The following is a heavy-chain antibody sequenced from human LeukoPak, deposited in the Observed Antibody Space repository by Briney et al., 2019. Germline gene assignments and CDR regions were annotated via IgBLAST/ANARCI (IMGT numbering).Heavy chain of an antibody. D-gene: IGHD6-19*01. CDR1: GFTFSSYA. Sequence: GGSLRLSCAASGFTFSSYAMSWVRQAPVKGLEWVSVISGSGGSTYYADSVKGRFTICRDNSKNTLYLQMNSLRAEDTAVYYCAKGYSSGWYGRVGYYFDYWGQGTLVTVSS. CDR3: AKGYSSGWYGRVGYYFDY. V-gene: IGHV3-23*01. CDR2: ISGSGGST. J-gene: IGHJ4*02.